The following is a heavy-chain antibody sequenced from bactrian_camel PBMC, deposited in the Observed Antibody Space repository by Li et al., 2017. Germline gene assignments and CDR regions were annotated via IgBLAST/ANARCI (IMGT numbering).Heavy chain of an antibody. J-gene: IGHJ4*01. V-gene: IGHV3S9*01. D-gene: IGHD2*01. Sequence: HVQLVESGGGSVQPGGSLNLSCVATEGYSYSTYCMGWFRRVPGKEREGVAGLDSDGTTTYADFLKGRFTVSKDNEKNILYLQMDNLKPEDSAMYYCAADRSRAYCRGTYCCDMSYWGRGTQVTVSS. CDR3: AADRSRAYCRGTYCCDMSY. CDR1: EGYSYSTYC. CDR2: LDSDGTT.